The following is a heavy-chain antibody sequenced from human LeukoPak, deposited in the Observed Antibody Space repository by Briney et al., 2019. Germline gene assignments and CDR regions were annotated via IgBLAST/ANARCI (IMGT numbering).Heavy chain of an antibody. V-gene: IGHV3-33*01. D-gene: IGHD4-11*01. CDR1: GFTFSSYG. J-gene: IGHJ4*02. CDR2: IWYDGSNK. CDR3: GTHYN. Sequence: GGSLRLSCAASGFTFSSYGMHWVRQAPGKGLEWVAVIWYDGSNKYYADSVKGRFTISRDNPKNTLYLQMNSLKAEDTAVYYCGTHYNWGQGILVTVSS.